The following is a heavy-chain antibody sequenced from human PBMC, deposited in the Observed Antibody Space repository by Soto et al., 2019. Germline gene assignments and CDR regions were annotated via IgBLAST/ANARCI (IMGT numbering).Heavy chain of an antibody. D-gene: IGHD1-7*01. Sequence: QVQLVQSGAEVKKPGSSVKVSCKASGGTFSNYVVNWVRQAPGQGLEWMGRIIPISGAANYAQKFQGRVTITADNSTSTYYMELSSLRSEDTAVYYCARDITRTVVPYFDFWGQGTLVTVSS. J-gene: IGHJ4*02. CDR3: ARDITRTVVPYFDF. CDR1: GGTFSNYV. V-gene: IGHV1-69*06. CDR2: IIPISGAA.